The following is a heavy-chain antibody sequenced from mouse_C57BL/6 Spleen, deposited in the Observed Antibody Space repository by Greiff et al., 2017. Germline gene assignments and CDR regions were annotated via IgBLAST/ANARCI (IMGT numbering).Heavy chain of an antibody. V-gene: IGHV5-9-1*02. CDR3: TRDQGGNYYFDY. CDR1: GFTFSSYA. D-gene: IGHD2-1*01. CDR2: ISSGGDYI. Sequence: EVMLVESGEGLVKPGGSLKLSCAASGFTFSSYAMSWVRQTPEKRLEWVAYISSGGDYIYYADTVKGRFTISRDNARNTLYLQMSSLKSEDTAMYYCTRDQGGNYYFDYWGQGTTRTVSS. J-gene: IGHJ2*01.